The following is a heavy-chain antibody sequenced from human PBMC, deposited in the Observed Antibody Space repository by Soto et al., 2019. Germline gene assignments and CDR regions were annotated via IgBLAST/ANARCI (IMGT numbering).Heavy chain of an antibody. J-gene: IGHJ4*02. CDR3: TTHRPFDC. Sequence: EVQLVESGGGLVQPGGSLRLSCAASGFTFTSYWMHWVRQAPGEGLVWVSLINSDGSSTRYADSVKGRFTISRDNAKNKLYLHMNSLRAEDTAVYYCTTHRPFDCWGQGTLVTVSS. CDR1: GFTFTSYW. CDR2: INSDGSST. V-gene: IGHV3-74*01.